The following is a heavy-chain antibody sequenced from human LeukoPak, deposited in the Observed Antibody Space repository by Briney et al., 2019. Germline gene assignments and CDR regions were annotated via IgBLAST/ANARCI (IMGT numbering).Heavy chain of an antibody. D-gene: IGHD4-23*01. CDR3: ARVTTGGENYYYYYYMDV. CDR1: GGSISSYY. V-gene: IGHV4-59*01. J-gene: IGHJ6*03. CDR2: IYYSGST. Sequence: SETLSLTCTVSGGSISSYYWSWIRQPPGKGLEWIGYIYYSGSTNYNPSLKSRVTISVDTSKNQFSLKLSSVTAADTAVYYCARVTTGGENYYYYYYMDVWGKGTTVTVSS.